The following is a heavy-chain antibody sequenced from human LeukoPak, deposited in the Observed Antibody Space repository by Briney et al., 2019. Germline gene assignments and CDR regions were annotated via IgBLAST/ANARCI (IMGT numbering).Heavy chain of an antibody. J-gene: IGHJ5*02. CDR1: GGSFSGYY. Sequence: SETLSLTCAVYGGSFSGYYWSWIRQPPGKGLEWIGEINHSGSTSYNPSLKSRVTISVDTSKNQFSLKLSSVTAADTAVYYCARGVAYDSSGYSLSWFDPWGQGTLVTVSS. CDR3: ARGVAYDSSGYSLSWFDP. D-gene: IGHD3-22*01. V-gene: IGHV4-34*01. CDR2: INHSGST.